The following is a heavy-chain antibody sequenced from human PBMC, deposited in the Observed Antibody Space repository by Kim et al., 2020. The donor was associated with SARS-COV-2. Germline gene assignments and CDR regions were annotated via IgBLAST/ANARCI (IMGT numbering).Heavy chain of an antibody. Sequence: GGSLRLSCVTSEFTFSSYWMTWVRQAPGKGLEWVANIKEDGSEKYYVDSVKGRFTISRDNAKKSLYLQMNGLRADDTAVYVCARADYYGSGSFYKGGRFDYWGLGSLVTVSS. D-gene: IGHD3-10*01. J-gene: IGHJ4*02. V-gene: IGHV3-7*04. CDR2: IKEDGSEK. CDR1: EFTFSSYW. CDR3: ARADYYGSGSFYKGGRFDY.